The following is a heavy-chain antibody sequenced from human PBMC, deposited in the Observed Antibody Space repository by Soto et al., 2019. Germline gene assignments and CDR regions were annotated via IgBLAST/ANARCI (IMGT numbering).Heavy chain of an antibody. J-gene: IGHJ4*02. Sequence: QVQLVESGGGVVQPGRSLRLSCAASGFTFSSYAMHWVRQAPGKGLEWVAVISYDGSDKYYADSVKGRFTISRDNAKNTLYPQLNSLRAEDTAVYYCAREIGRLFGYWGQGTLVAASS. CDR3: AREIGRLFGY. D-gene: IGHD3-22*01. CDR2: ISYDGSDK. V-gene: IGHV3-30-3*01. CDR1: GFTFSSYA.